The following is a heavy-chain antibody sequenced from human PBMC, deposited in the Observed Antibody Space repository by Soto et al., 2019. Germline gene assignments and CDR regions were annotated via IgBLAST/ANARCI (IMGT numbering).Heavy chain of an antibody. CDR2: IWYDGSNK. CDR1: GFTFSSYG. J-gene: IGHJ6*02. D-gene: IGHD4-17*01. V-gene: IGHV3-33*01. Sequence: QVQLVESGGGVVQPGRSLRLSCAASGFTFSSYGMHWVRQAPGKGLEWVAVIWYDGSNKYYADSVKGRFTISRDNSKNRLYLQMNSLSAEDTAVYYCARASYGDDYYYYGMDVWGQGSTVTVSS. CDR3: ARASYGDDYYYYGMDV.